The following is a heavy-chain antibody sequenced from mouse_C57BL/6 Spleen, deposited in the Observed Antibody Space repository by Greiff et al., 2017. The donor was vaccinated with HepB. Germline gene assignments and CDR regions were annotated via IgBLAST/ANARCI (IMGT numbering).Heavy chain of an antibody. D-gene: IGHD3-2*02. CDR2: ISYDGSN. Sequence: ESGPGLVKPSQSLSLTCSVTGYSITSGYYWNWIRQFPGNKLEWMGYISYDGSNNYNPSLKNRISITRDTSKNQFFLKLNSVTTEDTATYYCASTAQATYYFDYWGQGTTLTVSS. V-gene: IGHV3-6*01. CDR3: ASTAQATYYFDY. J-gene: IGHJ2*01. CDR1: GYSITSGYY.